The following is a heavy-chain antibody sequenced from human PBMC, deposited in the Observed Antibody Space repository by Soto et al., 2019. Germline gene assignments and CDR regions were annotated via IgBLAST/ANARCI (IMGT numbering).Heavy chain of an antibody. J-gene: IGHJ4*02. CDR1: GFTFDDYT. CDR2: ISWDGGST. D-gene: IGHD5-18*01. V-gene: IGHV3-43*01. CDR3: AKGYSYGRNYFDY. Sequence: PGGSLRLSCAASGFTFDDYTMHWVRQAPGKGLEWVSLISWDGGSTYYADSVKGRFTISRDNSKNSLYLQMNCLRTEDTALYYCAKGYSYGRNYFDYWGQGTLVTVSS.